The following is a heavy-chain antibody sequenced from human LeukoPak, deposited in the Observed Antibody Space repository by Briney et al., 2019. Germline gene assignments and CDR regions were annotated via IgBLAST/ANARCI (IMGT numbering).Heavy chain of an antibody. J-gene: IGHJ4*02. CDR3: ARVTGYRIEDYFDY. D-gene: IGHD6-13*01. CDR1: GYTFTSYD. V-gene: IGHV1-8*01. CDR2: MNPNSGNT. Sequence: ASVKVSCKASGYTFTSYDINWVRQATGQGLEWMGWMNPNSGNTGYAQKLQGRVTMTTDTSTSTAYMELSSLRSEDTAVYYCARVTGYRIEDYFDYWGQGTLVTVSS.